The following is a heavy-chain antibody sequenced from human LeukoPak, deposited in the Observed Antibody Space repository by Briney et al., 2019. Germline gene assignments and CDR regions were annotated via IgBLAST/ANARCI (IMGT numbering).Heavy chain of an antibody. CDR3: ARDQEAFDY. CDR2: IYPSDGST. V-gene: IGHV1-46*01. Sequence: ASVKVSCKASGYSFTSNYIHWVRQAPGQGLEWMGMIYPSDGSTSYAQKFQGRVTVTRDTSTSTVHMELSGLRSEDTAVYYCARDQEAFDYWGQGTLVTVSS. CDR1: GYSFTSNY. J-gene: IGHJ4*02.